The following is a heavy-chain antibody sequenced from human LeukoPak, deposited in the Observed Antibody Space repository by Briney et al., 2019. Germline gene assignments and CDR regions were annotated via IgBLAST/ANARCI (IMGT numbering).Heavy chain of an antibody. CDR1: GGTFSSYA. CDR3: AREEYYDYVWGSYRYTNWFDP. V-gene: IGHV1-69*13. D-gene: IGHD3-16*02. J-gene: IGHJ5*02. CDR2: IIPIFGTA. Sequence: VASVKVSCKASGGTFSSYAISWVRQAPGQGLEWMGGIIPIFGTANYAQKFQGRVTITADESTSIAYMELSSLRSEDTAVYYCAREEYYDYVWGSYRYTNWFDPRGQGTLVTVSS.